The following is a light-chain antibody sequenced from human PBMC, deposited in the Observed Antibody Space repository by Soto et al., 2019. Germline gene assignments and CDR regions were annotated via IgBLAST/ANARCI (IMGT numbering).Light chain of an antibody. J-gene: IGLJ2*01. CDR2: GNS. Sequence: QAVVTQPPSVSGAPGQRVTISCTGSSSNIGAGYDVHWYQQLPGTAPKLLIYGNSNRPSGVPDRFSGSKSGTSASLAITGLQAEDEADYYCQSYDSSLSAHVVFGGGTNLTVL. V-gene: IGLV1-40*01. CDR3: QSYDSSLSAHVV. CDR1: SSNIGAGYD.